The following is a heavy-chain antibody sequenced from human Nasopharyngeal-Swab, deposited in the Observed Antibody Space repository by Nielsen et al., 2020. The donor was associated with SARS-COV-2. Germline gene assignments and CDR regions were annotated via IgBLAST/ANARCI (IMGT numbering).Heavy chain of an antibody. CDR1: GFTVSSNY. Sequence: GGSLRLSCAASGFTVSSNYMSWVRQAPGKGLEWVSVIYSCGSTYYADSVKGRFTISRDNSKNTLYLQMNSLRAEDTAVYYCAKYYGDYPYYYYYMDVWGKGTTVTVSS. D-gene: IGHD4-17*01. J-gene: IGHJ6*03. CDR2: IYSCGST. V-gene: IGHV3-53*01. CDR3: AKYYGDYPYYYYYMDV.